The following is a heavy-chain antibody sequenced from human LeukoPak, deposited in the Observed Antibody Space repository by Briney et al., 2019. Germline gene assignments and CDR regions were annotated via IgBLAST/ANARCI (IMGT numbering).Heavy chain of an antibody. Sequence: GGSLRLSCAASGSSFSGYLLSWVRQAPGKGLEWVATIFEDGITKYYDDSVRGRFTISRDNAENSLYLEMTSLRTEDTAVYYCARLLGSVTTFDYWGQGTLVTVSS. V-gene: IGHV3-7*01. J-gene: IGHJ4*02. CDR2: IFEDGITK. D-gene: IGHD1-26*01. CDR3: ARLLGSVTTFDY. CDR1: GSSFSGYL.